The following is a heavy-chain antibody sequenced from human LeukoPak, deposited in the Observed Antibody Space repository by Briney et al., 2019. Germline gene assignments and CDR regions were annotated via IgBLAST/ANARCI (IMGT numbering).Heavy chain of an antibody. V-gene: IGHV3-11*06. CDR3: ARDFGSGWYGYFQH. Sequence: GGSLRLSCAASGFTFSDYQMSWIRQAPGKGLEWVAYISSSSTYTNYADSVKGRFTISRDNAKSSLYLQMNSLRAEDTAVYYCARDFGSGWYGYFQHWGQGTLVTVSS. D-gene: IGHD6-19*01. CDR2: ISSSSTYT. CDR1: GFTFSDYQ. J-gene: IGHJ1*01.